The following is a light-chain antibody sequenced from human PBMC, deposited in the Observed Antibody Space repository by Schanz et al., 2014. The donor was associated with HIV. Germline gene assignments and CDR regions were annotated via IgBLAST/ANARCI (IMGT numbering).Light chain of an antibody. J-gene: IGKJ3*01. V-gene: IGKV1-5*03. Sequence: DIQMTQSPSTLSASVGDRVSITCRASQSVNYWLAWYQQKPGEAPNVLIFQTSILKNGIPSRFSGSGSGTEFTLTISSLQPDDFATYYCQHSYSAPYTCGPGTKIDVK. CDR2: QTS. CDR3: QHSYSAPYT. CDR1: QSVNYW.